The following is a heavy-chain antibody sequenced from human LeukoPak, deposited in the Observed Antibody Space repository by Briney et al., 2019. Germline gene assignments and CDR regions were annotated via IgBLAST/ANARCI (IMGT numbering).Heavy chain of an antibody. CDR1: GFTFSSYA. CDR2: ISGSGGST. V-gene: IGHV3-23*01. J-gene: IGHJ4*02. D-gene: IGHD5-18*01. CDR3: AKDRDQYCYGFWSFDY. Sequence: GGSLRLSCAASGFTFSSYAMSWVRQAPGKGLEWGSAISGSGGSTYYADSVKGRFTISRDNSKNTLYLQMNSLRAEDTAVYYCAKDRDQYCYGFWSFDYWGQGTLVTVSS.